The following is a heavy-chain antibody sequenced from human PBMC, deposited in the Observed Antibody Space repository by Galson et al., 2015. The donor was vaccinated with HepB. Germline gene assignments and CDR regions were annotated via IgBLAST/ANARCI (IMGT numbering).Heavy chain of an antibody. CDR3: AKDLPDSSGYYLDY. V-gene: IGHV3-30*18. CDR1: GFTFSSYG. D-gene: IGHD3-22*01. Sequence: SLRLSCAASGFTFSSYGMHWVRQAPGKGLEWVAVISYDESNKYYADSVKGRFTISRDNSKNTLYLQMNSLRAEDTAVYYCAKDLPDSSGYYLDYWGQGTLVTVSS. CDR2: ISYDESNK. J-gene: IGHJ4*02.